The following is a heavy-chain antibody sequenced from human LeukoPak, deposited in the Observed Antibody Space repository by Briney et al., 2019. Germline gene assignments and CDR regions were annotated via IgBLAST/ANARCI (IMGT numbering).Heavy chain of an antibody. J-gene: IGHJ5*02. D-gene: IGHD1-7*01. CDR3: ARVVGNWNYQRGYNWFDP. CDR1: GASISSGDYH. Sequence: NSLETLSLTCTVSGASISSGDYHWNWIRQPPGKGLEWIGFIHDSGSTYYNPSLKSRVSISRDMSKNQLSLMLSSVTAADTAVYYCARVVGNWNYQRGYNWFDPWGQGTLVTVSS. V-gene: IGHV4-30-4*02. CDR2: IHDSGST.